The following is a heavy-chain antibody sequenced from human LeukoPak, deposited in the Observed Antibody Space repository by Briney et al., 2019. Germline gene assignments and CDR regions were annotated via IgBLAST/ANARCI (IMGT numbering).Heavy chain of an antibody. CDR3: ARWDCSGDTCYHLDV. V-gene: IGHV4-59*02. D-gene: IGHD2-15*01. CDR2: SHYSGRT. Sequence: SETLSLTCTVSGASVSGYYWSWIRQPPQNGLEWIGESHYSGRTSYNPALKSRVTISVDTSKNQFSMTLNSVTAAGTAVYYCARWDCSGDTCYHLDVWGKGTTVTVSS. CDR1: GASVSGYY. J-gene: IGHJ6*03.